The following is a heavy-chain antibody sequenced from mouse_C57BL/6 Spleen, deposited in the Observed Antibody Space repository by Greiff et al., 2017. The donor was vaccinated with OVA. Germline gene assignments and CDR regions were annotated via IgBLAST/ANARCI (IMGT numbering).Heavy chain of an antibody. Sequence: VQLQQPGAELVKPGASVKLSCKASGYTFTSYWMQWVKQRPGQGLEWIGEIDPSDSYTNYNQKFKGKATLTVDTSSSTAYMQLSSLTSEDSAVYYCARRDYEGAWFAYWGQGTLVTVSA. CDR3: ARRDYEGAWFAY. V-gene: IGHV1-50*01. J-gene: IGHJ3*01. CDR2: IDPSDSYT. CDR1: GYTFTSYW. D-gene: IGHD2-4*01.